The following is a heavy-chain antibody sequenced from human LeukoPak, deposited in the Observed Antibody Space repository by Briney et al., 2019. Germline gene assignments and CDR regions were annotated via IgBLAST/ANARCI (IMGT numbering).Heavy chain of an antibody. CDR3: VRGNDYGGPHY. CDR2: IDRDGSRI. V-gene: IGHV3-74*01. Sequence: PGGSLRLSCVVSGFTISSHGMHWVRQAPGKGLVWVSRIDRDGSRINYADSVKGRFTISRDNGKNTLFLQMNSLRAEDAAVYYCVRGNDYGGPHYWGQGTLVTVSS. J-gene: IGHJ4*02. D-gene: IGHD4-23*01. CDR1: GFTISSHG.